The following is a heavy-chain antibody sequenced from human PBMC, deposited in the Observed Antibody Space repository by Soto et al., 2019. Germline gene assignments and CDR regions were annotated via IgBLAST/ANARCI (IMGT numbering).Heavy chain of an antibody. CDR3: AHTTGPDSYCDSTCCLNWFDP. CDR2: IYWNDNK. J-gene: IGHJ5*02. CDR1: GFSLSTSGVG. Sequence: QITLKESGPTLVKPTQTLTLTCTFSGFSLSTSGVGVGWIRQPPGKALEWLALIYWNDNKRSSPSLKNRLTITKDTSKNQVVLTMANMDAVDTATYHCAHTTGPDSYCDSTCCLNWFDPWGQGTLVTVSS. D-gene: IGHD2-2*01. V-gene: IGHV2-5*01.